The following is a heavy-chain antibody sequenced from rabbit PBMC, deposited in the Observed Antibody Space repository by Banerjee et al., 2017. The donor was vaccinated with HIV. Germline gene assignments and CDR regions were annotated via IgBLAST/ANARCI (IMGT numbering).Heavy chain of an antibody. D-gene: IGHD4-2*01. CDR2: INTSSGNT. CDR1: GFSFSSAYD. J-gene: IGHJ6*01. V-gene: IGHV1S40*01. CDR3: ASHPDSSWGL. Sequence: ASGFSFSSAYDMCWVRQAPGKGLEWIACINTSSGNTVYATWAKGRLTISKTSSTTVTLQMTSLTAADTATYFCASHPDSSWGLWGPGTLVTVS.